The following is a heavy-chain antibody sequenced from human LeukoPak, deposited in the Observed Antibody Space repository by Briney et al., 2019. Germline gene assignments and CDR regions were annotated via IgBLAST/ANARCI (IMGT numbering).Heavy chain of an antibody. V-gene: IGHV1-24*01. CDR1: GYTLTELS. CDR3: ATPAATENWFDP. Sequence: GASVKVSCKVSGYTLTELSMHWVRPAPGKGLEWMGGFDPEDGETIYAQKFQGRVTMTEDTSTDTAYMELSSLRSEDTAVYYCATPAATENWFDPWGQGTLVTVSS. CDR2: FDPEDGET. J-gene: IGHJ5*02. D-gene: IGHD2-2*01.